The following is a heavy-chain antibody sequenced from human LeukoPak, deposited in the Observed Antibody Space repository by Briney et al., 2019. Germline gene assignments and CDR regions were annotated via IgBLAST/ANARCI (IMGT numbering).Heavy chain of an antibody. J-gene: IGHJ4*02. CDR3: ARELLGRYSAPNGLDY. CDR1: GFTFSSYA. V-gene: IGHV3-30*04. Sequence: GGSLRLSCAASGFTFSSYAMHGVRQAPGKGLEWVAVISYDGSNKYYADSVKGRFTISRDNSKNTLYLQMNSLRAEDTAVYYCARELLGRYSAPNGLDYWGQGTLVTVSS. CDR2: ISYDGSNK. D-gene: IGHD5-12*01.